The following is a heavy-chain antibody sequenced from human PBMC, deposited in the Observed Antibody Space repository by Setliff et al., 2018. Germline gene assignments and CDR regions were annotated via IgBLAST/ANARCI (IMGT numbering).Heavy chain of an antibody. D-gene: IGHD3-10*01. CDR3: ARHKSNGSGSHPSLYMDV. V-gene: IGHV4-61*09. CDR1: GASISSGINY. Sequence: SETLSLTCSVSGASISSGINYWSWIRQPAGKGLEWIGHIDPSGNTNYSPSLKSRVTISGDTSKNQFSLKLTSVTAADTAVYYCARHKSNGSGSHPSLYMDVWGKGIMVTVSS. J-gene: IGHJ6*03. CDR2: IDPSGNT.